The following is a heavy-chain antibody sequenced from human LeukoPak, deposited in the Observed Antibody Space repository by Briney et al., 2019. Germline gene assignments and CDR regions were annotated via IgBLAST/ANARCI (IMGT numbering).Heavy chain of an antibody. CDR1: GFTFGDYA. V-gene: IGHV3-49*04. J-gene: IGHJ4*02. CDR3: TRDGGLLWFGELLPVDY. Sequence: GGSLRLSCTASGFTFGDYAMSWVRQAPGKGLEWVGFIRSKAYGGTTEYAASVKGRFTISRDDSKSIAYLQMNSLKTEDTAVYYCTRDGGLLWFGELLPVDYWGQGTLVTVSS. D-gene: IGHD3-10*01. CDR2: IRSKAYGGTT.